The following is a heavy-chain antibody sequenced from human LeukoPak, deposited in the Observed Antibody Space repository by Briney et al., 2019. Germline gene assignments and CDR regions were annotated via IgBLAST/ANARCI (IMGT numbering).Heavy chain of an antibody. CDR3: ARGIVLMVYATNFDY. D-gene: IGHD2-8*01. J-gene: IGHJ4*02. V-gene: IGHV3-11*01. CDR2: ISSSGSTI. CDR1: GFTFSDCY. Sequence: GGSLRLSCAASGFTFSDCYMSWIRQAPGKGLEWVSYISSSGSTIYYADSVKGRFTISRDNAKNSLYLQMNSLRAEDTAVYYCARGIVLMVYATNFDYWGQGTLVTVSS.